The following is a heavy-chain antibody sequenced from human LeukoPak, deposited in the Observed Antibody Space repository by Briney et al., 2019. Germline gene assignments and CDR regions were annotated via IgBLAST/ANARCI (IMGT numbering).Heavy chain of an antibody. CDR1: GGSISSSSYY. CDR2: IYYSGST. CDR3: ARRLAGTGFDY. J-gene: IGHJ4*02. D-gene: IGHD6-19*01. V-gene: IGHV4-39*01. Sequence: SETLSLTCTVSGGSISSSSYYWGWIRQPPGTGLEWIGSIYYSGSTYYNPSLKSRVTISVDTSKNQFSLKLSSVTAADTAVYYCARRLAGTGFDYWGQGTLVTVSS.